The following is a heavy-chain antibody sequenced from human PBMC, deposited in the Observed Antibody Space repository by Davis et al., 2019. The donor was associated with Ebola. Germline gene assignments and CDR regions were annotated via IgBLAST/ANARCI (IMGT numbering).Heavy chain of an antibody. CDR3: TRTVGDIDY. CDR1: GFTFSGSA. J-gene: IGHJ4*02. Sequence: GESLKISCAASGFTFSGSAMHWVRQASGKGLEWVGRIRSKANSYATAYAASVKGRFTISRDDSKNTAYLQMYSLKTEDTAVYYCTRTVGDIDYWGQGILVTVSS. V-gene: IGHV3-73*01. CDR2: IRSKANSYAT. D-gene: IGHD3-16*01.